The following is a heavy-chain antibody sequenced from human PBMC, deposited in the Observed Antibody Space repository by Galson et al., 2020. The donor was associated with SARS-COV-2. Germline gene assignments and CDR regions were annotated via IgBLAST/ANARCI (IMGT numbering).Heavy chain of an antibody. J-gene: IGHJ4*02. CDR2: TYSEGSST. CDR1: GFTFSSYW. D-gene: IGHD7-27*01. Sequence: GGSLRLSCAASGFTFSSYWMHWVRQAPGKGLEWVSPTYSEGSSTSYADSVKGRFTISGDNAKNTLYLQMNSLRAEDTAVYYCARGDMGNDYFDYWGQGTMVTVYS. CDR3: ARGDMGNDYFDY. V-gene: IGHV3-74*01.